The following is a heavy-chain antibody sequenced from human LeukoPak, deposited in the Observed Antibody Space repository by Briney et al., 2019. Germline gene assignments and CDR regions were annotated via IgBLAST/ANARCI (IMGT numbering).Heavy chain of an antibody. Sequence: ASVKVSCKASGYTFTSYDTNWVRQATGQGLEWMGWMNPNSGNTGYAQKFQGRVTMTRNTSISTAYMELSSLRSEDTAVYYCARGRYYDFWSGYYTGILSDYWGQGTLVTVSS. D-gene: IGHD3-3*01. CDR3: ARGRYYDFWSGYYTGILSDY. CDR2: MNPNSGNT. CDR1: GYTFTSYD. J-gene: IGHJ4*02. V-gene: IGHV1-8*01.